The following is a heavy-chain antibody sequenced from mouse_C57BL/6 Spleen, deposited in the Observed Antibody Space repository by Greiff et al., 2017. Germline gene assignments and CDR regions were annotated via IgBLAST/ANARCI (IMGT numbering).Heavy chain of an antibody. D-gene: IGHD4-1*01. CDR3: SEFSGTRAY. Sequence: EVKLVESGGGLVQPGGSMKLSCVASGFTFSNYWMNWVRQSPEKGLEWVAQIRLKSDNYATHSAESVKGRFTISRDDSKSSVYLQMNNLRAEDTGIYYCSEFSGTRAYWGQGTLVTVAA. CDR1: GFTFSNYW. V-gene: IGHV6-3*01. J-gene: IGHJ3*01. CDR2: IRLKSDNYAT.